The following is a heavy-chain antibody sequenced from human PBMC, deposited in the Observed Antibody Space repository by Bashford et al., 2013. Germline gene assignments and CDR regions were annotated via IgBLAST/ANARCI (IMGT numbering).Heavy chain of an antibody. Sequence: ASVKVSCKASGYTFTSYYMHWVRQAPGQGLEWMGIINPSGGSTSYAQKFQGRVTMTTDTSTSTAYMELRSLRSDDTAVYYCAREVKGRAARSPAFDPWGQGTLVTVSS. CDR1: GYTFTSYY. J-gene: IGHJ5*02. CDR3: AREVKGRAARSPAFDP. D-gene: IGHD6-13*01. CDR2: INPSGGST. V-gene: IGHV1-46*01.